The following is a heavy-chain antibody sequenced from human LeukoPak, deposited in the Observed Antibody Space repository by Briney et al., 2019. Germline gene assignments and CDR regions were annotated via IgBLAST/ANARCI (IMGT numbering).Heavy chain of an antibody. CDR3: ARYSAARPGDY. V-gene: IGHV5-51*01. CDR1: GYSFTSYW. Sequence: GESLQISCKSSGYSFTSYWIGWVRQMPGKGLEWMGVIYPSNSDTRYSPSFQGRVTISADKSGGTAYLQWSSLKASDTAMYYCARYSAARPGDYWGQGTLVTVSS. J-gene: IGHJ4*02. D-gene: IGHD6-6*01. CDR2: IYPSNSDT.